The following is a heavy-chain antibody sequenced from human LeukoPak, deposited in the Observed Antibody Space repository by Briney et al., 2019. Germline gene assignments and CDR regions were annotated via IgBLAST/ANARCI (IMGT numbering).Heavy chain of an antibody. CDR2: ISGSGGST. J-gene: IGHJ4*02. CDR3: ARASDGGYGPFFDY. Sequence: GGSLRLSCAASGFTFSSYAMSWVRQAPGKGLEWVSAISGSGGSTYYADSVKGRFTISRDNSKNTLYLQMNSLRAEDTAVYYCARASDGGYGPFFDYWGQGTLVTVSS. D-gene: IGHD5-18*01. CDR1: GFTFSSYA. V-gene: IGHV3-23*01.